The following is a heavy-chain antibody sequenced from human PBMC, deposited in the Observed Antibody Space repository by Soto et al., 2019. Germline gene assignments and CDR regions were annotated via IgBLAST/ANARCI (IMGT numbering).Heavy chain of an antibody. D-gene: IGHD2-21*02. V-gene: IGHV1-18*01. CDR1: GYTFTTYG. CDR2: ISSYNANT. CDR3: ATTTLADGGNSEVDY. J-gene: IGHJ4*02. Sequence: QFQLVQSGAEVKKPGASVKVSCKASGYTFTTYGISWVRQAPGHRLEWMGWISSYNANTNYAQKLQGRVTMTTDTSTSTAYMELRSLRSDDTAVYYCATTTLADGGNSEVDYCGQGTLVSVSS.